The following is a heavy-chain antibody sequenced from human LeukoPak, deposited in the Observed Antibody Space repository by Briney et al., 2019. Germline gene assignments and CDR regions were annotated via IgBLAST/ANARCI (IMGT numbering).Heavy chain of an antibody. D-gene: IGHD3-10*01. J-gene: IGHJ4*02. V-gene: IGHV3-13*04. CDR2: IGIAGDT. CDR3: AKDLYYFGSGSHDY. CDR1: GFTFSSYD. Sequence: PGGSLRLSCAASGFTFSSYDMHWVRQATGKGLEWVSAIGIAGDTYYLDSVKGRFTISRENAKNSLYLQMNSLRAEDTAVYYCAKDLYYFGSGSHDYWGQGTLVTVSS.